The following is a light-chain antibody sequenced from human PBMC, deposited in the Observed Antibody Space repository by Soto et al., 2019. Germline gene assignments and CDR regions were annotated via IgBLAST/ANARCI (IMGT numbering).Light chain of an antibody. CDR2: AAS. J-gene: IGKJ2*01. V-gene: IGKV1-39*01. Sequence: DIQMTQSPSSLSASVGDRVTITCRASQSISSYLNWYQQKPGKAPKLLIYAASSLQSGVPSRFRGSGSGTEFTLRISSLQPADFATYYCQQRYSTPPTTLGQVTNLE. CDR3: QQRYSTPPTT. CDR1: QSISSY.